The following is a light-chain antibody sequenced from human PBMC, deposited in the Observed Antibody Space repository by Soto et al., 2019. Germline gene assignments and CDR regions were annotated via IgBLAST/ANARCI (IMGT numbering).Light chain of an antibody. CDR2: LNSDGSH. V-gene: IGLV4-69*01. Sequence: QLVLTQSPSASASLGASVKLTCTLSSGHSSYAIAWHQQQPDKGPRYLMKLNSDGSHSKGDGIPDRFSGSSSGAERYLIIASLPSEDEADYYCQTWGTGIQVFGGGTKLTVL. CDR1: SGHSSYA. CDR3: QTWGTGIQV. J-gene: IGLJ2*01.